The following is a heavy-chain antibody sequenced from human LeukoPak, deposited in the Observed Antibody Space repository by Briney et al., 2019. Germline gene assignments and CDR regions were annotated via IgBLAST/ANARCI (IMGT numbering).Heavy chain of an antibody. J-gene: IGHJ5*02. V-gene: IGHV3-23*01. CDR1: GFPFSTYA. CDR3: ATRGTYIS. CDR2: FSGNGGAT. Sequence: GSLRLSCSASGFPFSTYAMSWVRRPPGKGPEWVSSFSGNGGATYYADSVKGRFTISRDNSKSTLYLQMNSLRVEDTAVYYCATRGTYISWGPGTLVTVSS. D-gene: IGHD1-26*01.